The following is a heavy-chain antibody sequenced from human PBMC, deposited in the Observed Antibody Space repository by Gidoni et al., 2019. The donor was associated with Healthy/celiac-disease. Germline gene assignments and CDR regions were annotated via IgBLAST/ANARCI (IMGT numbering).Heavy chain of an antibody. Sequence: QVQLVQSGAEVKKPGASVKVSCKASGYTFTGYYMHWVRQAPGQGLEWMGWINPNSGGTNYAQKFQGRVTMTRDTSISTAYMELSRLRSDDTAVYYCARDPVKLTGVARDFDYWGQGTLVTVSS. CDR2: INPNSGGT. CDR3: ARDPVKLTGVARDFDY. D-gene: IGHD2-15*01. J-gene: IGHJ4*02. CDR1: GYTFTGYY. V-gene: IGHV1-2*02.